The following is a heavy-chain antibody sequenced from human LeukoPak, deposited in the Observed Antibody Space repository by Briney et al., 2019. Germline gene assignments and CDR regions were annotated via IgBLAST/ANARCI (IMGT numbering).Heavy chain of an antibody. CDR1: GYTFTGYY. D-gene: IGHD5-18*01. Sequence: GASVKVSCKASGYTFTGYYMHWVRQAPGQGLEWMGRINPNSGGTNCAQKFQGRVTMTRDTSISTAYMELSRLRSDDTAVYYCASYGYSYGYGAANDYWGQGTLVTVSS. CDR3: ASYGYSYGYGAANDY. V-gene: IGHV1-2*06. CDR2: INPNSGGT. J-gene: IGHJ4*02.